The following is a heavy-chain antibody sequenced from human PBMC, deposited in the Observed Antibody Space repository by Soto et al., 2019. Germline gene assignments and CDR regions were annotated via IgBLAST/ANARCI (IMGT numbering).Heavy chain of an antibody. D-gene: IGHD4-17*01. CDR2: ISAYNGNT. J-gene: IGHJ3*02. CDR3: ARAVNDDYGFGAFDI. CDR1: GYTFTSYG. Sequence: ASVKVSCKASGYTFTSYGISWVRQAPGQGLEWMGWISAYNGNTNYAQKLQGRVTMTTDTSTSTAYMELRSLRSDDTAVYYCARAVNDDYGFGAFDIWGQGTMVTVSS. V-gene: IGHV1-18*01.